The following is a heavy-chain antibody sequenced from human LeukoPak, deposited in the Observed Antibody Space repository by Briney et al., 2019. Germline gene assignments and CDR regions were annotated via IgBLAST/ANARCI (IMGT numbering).Heavy chain of an antibody. V-gene: IGHV3-43*02. Sequence: GGSLRLSCAASGFIFDDHAIHWVRQAPGKGLEWVSLISAGGSTTYYADSVKGRFTISRDNTKNSLYLQMNSLSSEDTALYYCAKDAYYYDSTEYYTYFDYWGQGTLVTVSS. CDR1: GFIFDDHA. D-gene: IGHD3-22*01. CDR2: ISAGGSTT. CDR3: AKDAYYYDSTEYYTYFDY. J-gene: IGHJ4*02.